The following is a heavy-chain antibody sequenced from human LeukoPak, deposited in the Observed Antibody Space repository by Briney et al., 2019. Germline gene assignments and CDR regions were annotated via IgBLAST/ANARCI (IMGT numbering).Heavy chain of an antibody. J-gene: IGHJ4*02. Sequence: SETLSRTCTVSRCSIYGYHWIWMAQPPGKGRVGMGYPHYSGGNNYNPSLKSRDTISVDTSKRQCSLNLTSGTAADTAGYSWAKGWGFIDYWGQGTLVTVSS. D-gene: IGHD7-27*01. CDR1: RCSIYGYH. V-gene: IGHV4-59*01. CDR3: AKGWGFIDY. CDR2: PHYSGGN.